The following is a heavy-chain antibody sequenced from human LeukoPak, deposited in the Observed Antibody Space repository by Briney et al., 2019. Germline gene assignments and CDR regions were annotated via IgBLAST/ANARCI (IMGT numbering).Heavy chain of an antibody. CDR3: AKEDCGGDCYPGY. CDR2: IKQDGSEE. D-gene: IGHD2-21*02. Sequence: PGGSLRLSCAVSGVNFSSYWMSWVRQAPGKGLEWVANIKQDGSEEYYVDSVKGRFTISTDNAKNSLYLQMNSLRAEDTAVYYCAKEDCGGDCYPGYWGQGTLVTVSS. CDR1: GVNFSSYW. J-gene: IGHJ4*02. V-gene: IGHV3-7*01.